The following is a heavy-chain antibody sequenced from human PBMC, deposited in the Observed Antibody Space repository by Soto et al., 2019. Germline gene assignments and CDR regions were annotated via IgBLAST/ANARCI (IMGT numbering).Heavy chain of an antibody. J-gene: IGHJ5*02. Sequence: ASVKVSCKASGYTFTGYYMHWVRQAPGQGLEWMGWINPNSGGTNYAQKYQGWVTMTRDTSISTAYMELSRLRSDDTAVYYFARGTVGFWSGFQPLWFDPWGQGTLVTVSS. CDR1: GYTFTGYY. D-gene: IGHD3-3*01. V-gene: IGHV1-2*04. CDR2: INPNSGGT. CDR3: ARGTVGFWSGFQPLWFDP.